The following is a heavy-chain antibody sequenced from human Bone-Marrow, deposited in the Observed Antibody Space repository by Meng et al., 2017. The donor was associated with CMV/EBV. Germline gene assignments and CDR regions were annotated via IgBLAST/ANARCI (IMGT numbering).Heavy chain of an antibody. CDR3: ARGGLIGYYYYGMDV. Sequence: SLKISCAASGFTFSDHYMDWVRQAPGKGLEWVGRTRNKANSYTTEYAASVKGRFTISRDDSKNSLYLQMNSLKTEDTAVYYCARGGLIGYYYYGMDVWGQGTTVTVSS. CDR1: GFTFSDHY. V-gene: IGHV3-72*01. J-gene: IGHJ6*02. CDR2: TRNKANSYTT.